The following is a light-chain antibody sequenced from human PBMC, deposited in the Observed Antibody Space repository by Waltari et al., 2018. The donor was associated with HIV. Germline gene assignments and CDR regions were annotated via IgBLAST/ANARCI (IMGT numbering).Light chain of an antibody. J-gene: IGLJ2*01. CDR1: SSNIGTNY. CDR3: GTWDNSLGAAV. CDR2: DSK. Sequence: QSVLTQPPSVSATPGQKVTISCSGSSSNIGTNYVSWYQQHPGTAPKLLIHDSKKRPSGIPDLFSGSKSGTSATLGITGLQTGDEADYYCGTWDNSLGAAVFGGGTRLTVL. V-gene: IGLV1-51*01.